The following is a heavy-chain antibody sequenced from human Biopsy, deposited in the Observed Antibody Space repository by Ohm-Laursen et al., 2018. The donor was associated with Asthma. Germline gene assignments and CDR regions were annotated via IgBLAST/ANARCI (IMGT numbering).Heavy chain of an antibody. D-gene: IGHD3-22*01. Sequence: SLRLSCTASGFAVSRGHMFWVRQAPGKGLEWVSVIYSGGTSHTADSVRGRFTISRDYSKNTLYPQMHSLRAEDTAVYYCARGDSSNWSHYYFDYWGQGTLVTVSS. CDR1: GFAVSRGH. CDR2: IYSGGTS. CDR3: ARGDSSNWSHYYFDY. J-gene: IGHJ4*02. V-gene: IGHV3-53*01.